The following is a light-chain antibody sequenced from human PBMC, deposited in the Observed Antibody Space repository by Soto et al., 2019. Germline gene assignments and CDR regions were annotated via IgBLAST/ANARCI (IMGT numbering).Light chain of an antibody. Sequence: EIVMTQAPATLSVSPGERSTVSCRASQSVSSNLAWYQQKPGQAPRLLIYCASTRATGIPARFSGSGSGTEFTLTISSLQSEDFALYYCQQYNNWPWTFGQGTKVDIK. V-gene: IGKV3-15*01. CDR3: QQYNNWPWT. CDR1: QSVSSN. CDR2: CAS. J-gene: IGKJ1*01.